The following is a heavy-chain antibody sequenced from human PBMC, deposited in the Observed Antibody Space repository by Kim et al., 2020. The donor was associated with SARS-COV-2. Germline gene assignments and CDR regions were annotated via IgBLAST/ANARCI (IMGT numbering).Heavy chain of an antibody. CDR3: ARQGSGYPFDY. CDR2: IYYSGST. Sequence: SETLSLTCTVSGGSISSSSYYWGWIRQPPGKGLEWIGSIYYSGSTYYNPSLKSRVTISVDTSKNQFSLKLSSVTAADTAVYYCARQGSGYPFDYWGQGTLVTVSS. V-gene: IGHV4-39*01. J-gene: IGHJ4*02. CDR1: GGSISSSSYY. D-gene: IGHD3-3*01.